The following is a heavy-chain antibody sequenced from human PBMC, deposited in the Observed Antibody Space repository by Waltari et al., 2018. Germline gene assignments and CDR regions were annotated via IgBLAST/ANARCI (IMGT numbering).Heavy chain of an antibody. D-gene: IGHD6-6*01. CDR3: ARHYSSSWYYFDY. CDR2: IYHSGST. J-gene: IGHJ4*02. V-gene: IGHV4-38-2*01. Sequence: QVQLQESGPGLVKPSETLSLTCAVSGFSISSGYYWGWIRQPPGKGLEWIGSIYHSGSTYYNPSLKSRVTISVDTSKNQFSLKLSSVTAADTAVYYCARHYSSSWYYFDYWGQGTLVTVSS. CDR1: GFSISSGYY.